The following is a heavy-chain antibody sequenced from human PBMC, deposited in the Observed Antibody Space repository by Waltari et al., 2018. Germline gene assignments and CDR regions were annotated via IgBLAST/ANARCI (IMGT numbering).Heavy chain of an antibody. V-gene: IGHV4-34*01. CDR2: SNHSGST. D-gene: IGHD3-3*01. CDR3: ASGEVVYDFWSGYYTGRAARRGFDY. Sequence: QVQLQQWGAGLLKPSETLSLTCAVYGGSFSGYYWSWIRQPPGKGLEWIGESNHSGSTNYHPSLKSRVTISVDTSKNQFSLKLSSVTAADTAVYYCASGEVVYDFWSGYYTGRAARRGFDYWGQGTLVTVSS. CDR1: GGSFSGYY. J-gene: IGHJ4*02.